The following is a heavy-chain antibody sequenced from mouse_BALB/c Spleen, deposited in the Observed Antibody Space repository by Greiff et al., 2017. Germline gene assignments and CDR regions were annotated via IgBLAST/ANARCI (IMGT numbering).Heavy chain of an antibody. D-gene: IGHD2-14*01. CDR3: AREYRYDGTWFAY. CDR1: GFSLTGYG. Sequence: QVQLKQSGPGLVAPSQSLSITCTVSGFSLTGYGVNWVRQPPGKGLEWLGMIWGDGSTDYNSALKSRLSISKDNSKSQVFLKMNSLQTDDTARYYCAREYRYDGTWFAYWGQGTLVTVSA. V-gene: IGHV2-6-7*01. J-gene: IGHJ3*01. CDR2: IWGDGST.